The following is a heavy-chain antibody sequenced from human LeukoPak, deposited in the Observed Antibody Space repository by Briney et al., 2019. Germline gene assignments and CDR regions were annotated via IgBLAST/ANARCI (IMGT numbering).Heavy chain of an antibody. J-gene: IGHJ4*02. V-gene: IGHV3-48*02. CDR2: ISSSATII. CDR1: GFTFSAFG. D-gene: IGHD3-16*02. CDR3: AREPYDYIWGSYRYADY. Sequence: PGGSLRLSCAASGFTFSAFGMDWVRQAPGKGLEWVSYISSSATIIYYADPVKGRFTISRDSAKSSLYLQMNSLGDEDTAVYYCAREPYDYIWGSYRYADYWGQGTLVTVSS.